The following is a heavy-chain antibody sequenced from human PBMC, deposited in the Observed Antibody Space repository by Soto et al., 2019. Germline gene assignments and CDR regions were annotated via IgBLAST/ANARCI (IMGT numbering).Heavy chain of an antibody. Sequence: GGSLRLSCAASGFTFSNAWMNWVRQAPGKGLEWVGRIKSKTDGGKTDYAAPVKGRFPISRDDSKNTLYLQMNSLKTEDTAVYYCTTDYYDSSGYPFNYYYYGMDVWGQGTTVTVSS. D-gene: IGHD3-22*01. V-gene: IGHV3-15*07. J-gene: IGHJ6*02. CDR1: GFTFSNAW. CDR2: IKSKTDGGKT. CDR3: TTDYYDSSGYPFNYYYYGMDV.